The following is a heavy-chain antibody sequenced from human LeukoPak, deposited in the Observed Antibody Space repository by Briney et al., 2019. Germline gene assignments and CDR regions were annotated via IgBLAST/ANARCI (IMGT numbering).Heavy chain of an antibody. V-gene: IGHV3-23*01. CDR1: GFTFSSYA. D-gene: IGHD3-10*01. CDR2: ISGSGGST. Sequence: PGGSLRLSCAASGFTFSSYAMSWDRQAPGKGLEWVSAISGSGGSTYYADSVKGRFTISRDNSKNTLYLQMNSLRAEDTAVYYCAKDPYYYGSGSSSFDYWGQGTLVTVSS. CDR3: AKDPYYYGSGSSSFDY. J-gene: IGHJ4*02.